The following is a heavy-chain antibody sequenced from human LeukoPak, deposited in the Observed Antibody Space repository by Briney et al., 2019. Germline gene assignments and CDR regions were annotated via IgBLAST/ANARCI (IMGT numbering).Heavy chain of an antibody. V-gene: IGHV4-59*01. CDR1: GGSISSYY. CDR2: NYYSGST. CDR3: ARETLYSSGWYYFDY. J-gene: IGHJ4*02. D-gene: IGHD6-19*01. Sequence: PSETLSLTCTVSGGSISSYYWSWIRQPPGKGLEWIGYNYYSGSTNYNPSLKSRVTISVDTSKNQFSLKLSSVTAADTAVYYCARETLYSSGWYYFDYWGQGTLVTVSS.